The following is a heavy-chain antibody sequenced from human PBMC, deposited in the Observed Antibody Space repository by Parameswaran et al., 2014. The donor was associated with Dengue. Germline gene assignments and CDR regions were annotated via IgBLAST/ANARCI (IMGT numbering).Heavy chain of an antibody. D-gene: IGHD5-18*01. Sequence: VRQMPGKGLEWMGIIYPGDSDTRYSPSFQGQVTISVDTSISTAYLQWSSLKASDTAMYYCARQIQEQLWDPLDYWGQGTLVTVSS. V-gene: IGHV5-51*01. CDR3: ARQIQEQLWDPLDY. CDR2: IYPGDSDT. J-gene: IGHJ4*02.